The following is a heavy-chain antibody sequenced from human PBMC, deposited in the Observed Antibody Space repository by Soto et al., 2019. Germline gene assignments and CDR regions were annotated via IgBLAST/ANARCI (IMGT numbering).Heavy chain of an antibody. CDR3: ARDPTTVTTAAFYYYGMDV. CDR1: GGSINNFY. D-gene: IGHD4-17*01. Sequence: SETLSLTCFVSGGSINNFYWSWIRQPPGKGLEWIGHIYYRRRNNYNPSLQSRATISIDTSKNQFSLKLSSVIAADAAVYYCARDPTTVTTAAFYYYGMDVWGQGTTVS. J-gene: IGHJ6*02. V-gene: IGHV4-59*01. CDR2: IYYRRRN.